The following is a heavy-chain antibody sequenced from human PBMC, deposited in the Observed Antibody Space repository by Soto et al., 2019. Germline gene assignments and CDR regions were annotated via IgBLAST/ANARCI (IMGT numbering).Heavy chain of an antibody. V-gene: IGHV4-30-4*01. J-gene: IGHJ6*02. Sequence: KTSETLSLTCTVSGGSISSGDYYWSWIRQPPGKGLEWIGYIYYSGSTYYNPSLKSRVTISVDTSKNQFSLKLSSVTAADTAVYYCASRTELGYCSGGSCRSYYYYGMDVWGQGTTVTVSS. D-gene: IGHD2-15*01. CDR1: GGSISSGDYY. CDR3: ASRTELGYCSGGSCRSYYYYGMDV. CDR2: IYYSGST.